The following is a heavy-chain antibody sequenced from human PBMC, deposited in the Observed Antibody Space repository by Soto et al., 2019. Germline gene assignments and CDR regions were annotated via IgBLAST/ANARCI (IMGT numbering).Heavy chain of an antibody. V-gene: IGHV4-59*08. D-gene: IGHD6-13*01. Sequence: QVQLQESGPGLVKPSETLSLTCTVSGGSISSYYWSWIRQPPGKGLEWIGYIYNSGSTNYNPSRKSGVNISVRPSKNPFSLKLSSVTAADTAVYYCARGSTGYSSSWYRYWGQGTLVTVSS. CDR3: ARGSTGYSSSWYRY. J-gene: IGHJ4*02. CDR2: IYNSGST. CDR1: GGSISSYY.